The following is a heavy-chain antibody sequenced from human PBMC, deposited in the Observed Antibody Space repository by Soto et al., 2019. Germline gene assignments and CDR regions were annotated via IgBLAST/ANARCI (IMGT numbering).Heavy chain of an antibody. Sequence: QVQLVQSGAEVKKPGASVKVSCKASGYTFTSYGISWVRQAPGQGLEWMGWISTYYDNTNYAQNLRGRVTMTTDTSTSTAYMELRSLRSDDMVVYYCARDPPRRYNSVQGLDYWGQGTLVTVSS. J-gene: IGHJ4*02. CDR2: ISTYYDNT. CDR3: ARDPPRRYNSVQGLDY. V-gene: IGHV1-18*03. D-gene: IGHD3-10*02. CDR1: GYTFTSYG.